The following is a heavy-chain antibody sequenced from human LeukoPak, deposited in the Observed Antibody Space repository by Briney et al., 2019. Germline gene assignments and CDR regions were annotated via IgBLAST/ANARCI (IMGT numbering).Heavy chain of an antibody. CDR2: INHSGST. CDR3: SRRHGYSSSWYYVWANGFDY. Sequence: QPSETLSLTCTVSGGSISSSSYYWGWIRQPPGKGLEWIGEINHSGSTNYNPSLKSRVTISVDTSKNQFSLKLSSVTAADTAVYYCSRRHGYSSSWYYVWANGFDYWGQGTLVTVSS. V-gene: IGHV4-39*07. D-gene: IGHD6-13*01. CDR1: GGSISSSSYY. J-gene: IGHJ4*02.